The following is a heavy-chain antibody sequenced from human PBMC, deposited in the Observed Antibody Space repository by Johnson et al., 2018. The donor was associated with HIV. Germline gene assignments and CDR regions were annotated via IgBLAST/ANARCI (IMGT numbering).Heavy chain of an antibody. J-gene: IGHJ3*02. CDR3: AKDPGRRDTNAFDS. V-gene: IGHV3-30*18. D-gene: IGHD2-15*01. Sequence: VQLVESGGGLVKPGRSLRLSCAASGFTFSDYYMSWIRQAPGKGLEWVGFISYDGRYKYYADSVTGRFTISRDNSKSTLYLQMNRLRAEDTAVYYCAKDPGRRDTNAFDSWGKGTMVTVSS. CDR2: ISYDGRYK. CDR1: GFTFSDYY.